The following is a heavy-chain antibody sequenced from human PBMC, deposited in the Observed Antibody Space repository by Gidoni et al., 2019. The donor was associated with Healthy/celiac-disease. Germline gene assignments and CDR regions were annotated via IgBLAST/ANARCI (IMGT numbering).Heavy chain of an antibody. D-gene: IGHD3-9*01. Sequence: QVQLVESGGGLVKPGGSLRLSCAASCFTFSAYYMSCIRQAPGTGLEWVSYISSSSSYTNYADSVKGRFTISRDNAKNSLYLQMNSLRAEDTAVYYCARDRRYFDWLLPESIDGMDVWGQGTTVTVSS. CDR2: ISSSSSYT. CDR1: CFTFSAYY. J-gene: IGHJ6*02. CDR3: ARDRRYFDWLLPESIDGMDV. V-gene: IGHV3-11*05.